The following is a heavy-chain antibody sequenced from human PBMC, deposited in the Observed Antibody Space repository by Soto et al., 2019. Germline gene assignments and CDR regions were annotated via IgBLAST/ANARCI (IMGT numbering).Heavy chain of an antibody. CDR3: ARQVNAFDI. Sequence: GESLKISCKASGYSFTDYWIGWVRQMPGKGLEWKGIVYPGDSDTRYSPSFQGQVTISADKSITTAYLQWSSLKASDTAIYYCARQVNAFDIWGQGTMVTVSS. V-gene: IGHV5-51*01. J-gene: IGHJ3*02. CDR2: VYPGDSDT. CDR1: GYSFTDYW. D-gene: IGHD3-10*01.